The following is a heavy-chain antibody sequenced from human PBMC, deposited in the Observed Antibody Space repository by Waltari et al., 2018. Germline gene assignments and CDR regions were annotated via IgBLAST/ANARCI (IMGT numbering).Heavy chain of an antibody. CDR3: ATTMKVAFDI. CDR2: INPDSVGT. Sequence: QVQLVQSGAEVKKPGASVKVSCKASGYTFTGYYMHWVRQAPGQGLEWMGRINPDSVGTNYAQKFHGTVTMTRDTSRSTAYMELSRLRSDDTSVYYCATTMKVAFDIWGQGTMVTVSS. J-gene: IGHJ3*02. CDR1: GYTFTGYY. V-gene: IGHV1-2*06. D-gene: IGHD3-22*01.